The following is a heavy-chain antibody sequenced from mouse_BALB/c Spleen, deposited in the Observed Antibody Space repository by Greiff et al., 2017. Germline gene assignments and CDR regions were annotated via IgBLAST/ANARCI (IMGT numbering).Heavy chain of an antibody. V-gene: IGHV5-12-2*01. CDR2: ISNGGGST. D-gene: IGHD1-1*01. Sequence: EVQRVESGGGLVQPGGSRKLSCAASGFTFSSYTMSWVRQTPEKRLEWVAYISNGGGSTYYPDTVKGRFTISRDNAKNTLYLQMSSLKSEDTAMYYCARRHYYGSSYDYWGQGTTLTVSS. CDR3: ARRHYYGSSYDY. J-gene: IGHJ2*01. CDR1: GFTFSSYT.